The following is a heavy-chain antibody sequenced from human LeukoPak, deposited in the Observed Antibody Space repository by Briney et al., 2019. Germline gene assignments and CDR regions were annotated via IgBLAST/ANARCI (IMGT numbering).Heavy chain of an antibody. CDR1: GFPFSSYT. J-gene: IGHJ3*02. Sequence: GSLRLSCAASGFPFSSYTMNWVRQAPGKGLEWVSSISSSSSYIYYADSVKGRFTLSRDNAKNSLYLQMNSLRAEDTAAYYCARGLGLGAFDIWGQGTMVTVSS. D-gene: IGHD3-16*01. CDR2: ISSSSSYI. V-gene: IGHV3-21*01. CDR3: ARGLGLGAFDI.